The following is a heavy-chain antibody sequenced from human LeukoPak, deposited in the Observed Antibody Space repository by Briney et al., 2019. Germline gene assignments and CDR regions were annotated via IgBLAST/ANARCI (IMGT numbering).Heavy chain of an antibody. D-gene: IGHD2-15*01. CDR2: IYPADSDI. CDR1: GYSINNYW. V-gene: IGHV5-51*01. J-gene: IGHJ5*02. CDR3: ARQEYCSGGSCYTWFDP. Sequence: PGESLKISCQGLGYSINNYWIGWVRQMPGKGLEWMGIIYPADSDIRYSPSFQGQVTISADKSISTAYLQWSSLKASDTAMYYCARQEYCSGGSCYTWFDPWGQGTLVIVSS.